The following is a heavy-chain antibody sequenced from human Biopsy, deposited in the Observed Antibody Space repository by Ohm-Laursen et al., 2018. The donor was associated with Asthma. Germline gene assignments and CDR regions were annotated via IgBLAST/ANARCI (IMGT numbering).Heavy chain of an antibody. CDR3: AKGEWELLEANFDY. CDR2: ISWNSGSI. D-gene: IGHD1-26*01. J-gene: IGHJ4*02. Sequence: SLRLSCTASGFTFDDYAIHWVRQAPGKGLEWVSGISWNSGSIGYADSVKGRFTISRDNAKNSLYLQMNSLRAEDTALYYCAKGEWELLEANFDYWGQGTLVTVSS. CDR1: GFTFDDYA. V-gene: IGHV3-9*01.